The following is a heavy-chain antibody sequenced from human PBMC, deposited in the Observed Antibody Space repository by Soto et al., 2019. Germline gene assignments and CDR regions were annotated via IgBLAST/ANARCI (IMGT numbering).Heavy chain of an antibody. J-gene: IGHJ6*02. Sequence: NPPDTLSLTCTVSCGSIISGDYYWSWIRQPPGKGLEWIGYIYYSGSTYYNPSLKSRVTISVDTSKNQFSLKLSSVTAADTAVYYCARDGYHYGMDVWGQGTTVTV. CDR1: CGSIISGDYY. V-gene: IGHV4-30-4*02. CDR3: ARDGYHYGMDV. CDR2: IYYSGST.